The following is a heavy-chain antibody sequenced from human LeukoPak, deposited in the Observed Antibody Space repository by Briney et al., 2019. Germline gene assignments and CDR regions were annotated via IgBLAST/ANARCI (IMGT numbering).Heavy chain of an antibody. CDR3: ARDQGSLTRSWYTGY. V-gene: IGHV1-2*06. D-gene: IGHD6-13*01. CDR1: GYTFTGYH. J-gene: IGHJ4*02. Sequence: ASVKVSCKASGYTFTGYHIHWVRQAPGQGLEWMGRINPYSGDTNFAQKFQGRVTMTRDTSITTAYMNLSSLTPDDTAVYFCARDQGSLTRSWYTGYWGQGTQVTVSS. CDR2: INPYSGDT.